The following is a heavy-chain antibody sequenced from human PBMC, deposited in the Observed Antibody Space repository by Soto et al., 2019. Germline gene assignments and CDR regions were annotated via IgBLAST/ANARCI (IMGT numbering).Heavy chain of an antibody. V-gene: IGHV3-30*18. D-gene: IGHD2-2*01. J-gene: IGHJ4*02. Sequence: GGSLRLSCAASGFTFSSYGMHWVRQAPGKGLEWVAVISYDGNNKYYADSVKGRFTISRDNSKNTLYLQMNSLRVEDTAVYYRAKLGDPRSTSYFLDYWGQGTLVTVSS. CDR1: GFTFSSYG. CDR2: ISYDGNNK. CDR3: AKLGDPRSTSYFLDY.